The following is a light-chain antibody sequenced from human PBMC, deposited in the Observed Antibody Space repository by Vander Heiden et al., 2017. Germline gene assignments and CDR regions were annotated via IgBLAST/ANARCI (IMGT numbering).Light chain of an antibody. CDR3: LQHKNYPLT. V-gene: IGKV1-17*03. Sequence: SPSALSASVGDRVTFTCRSSQDITSFLSWFQQKPGKVPKRLIYAASSLQRVVPSRFSGSGSGTEFTLTISSLQPEEFATYYCLQHKNYPLTFGQGTKLEIK. CDR1: QDITSF. CDR2: AAS. J-gene: IGKJ2*01.